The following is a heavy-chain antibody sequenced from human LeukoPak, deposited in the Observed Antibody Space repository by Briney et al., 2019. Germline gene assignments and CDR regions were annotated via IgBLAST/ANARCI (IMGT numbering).Heavy chain of an antibody. D-gene: IGHD3-22*01. CDR1: GGSISSYY. CDR3: ATTYYYDSSGYWYYFDY. J-gene: IGHJ4*02. V-gene: IGHV4-59*08. Sequence: SETLSLTCTVSGGSISSYYWSWIRQPPGKGLEWIGYIYYSGSTNYNPSLKSRVTISVDTPKNQFSLKLSSVTAADTAVYYCATTYYYDSSGYWYYFDYWGQGTLVTVSS. CDR2: IYYSGST.